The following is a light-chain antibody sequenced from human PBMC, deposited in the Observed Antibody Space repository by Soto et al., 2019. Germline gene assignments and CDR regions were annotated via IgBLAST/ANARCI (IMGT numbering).Light chain of an antibody. CDR2: EDN. CDR3: QSYDSSIVV. CDR1: SGSIASNY. Sequence: NFMLTQPHSASESPGKTVTISCTGSSGSIASNYVQWYQQRPGSAPTTVIYEDNQRPSGVPDRFSGSIDSSSNSASLTISGLKTEDEADYYCQSYDSSIVVFGGGTRLTVL. J-gene: IGLJ2*01. V-gene: IGLV6-57*02.